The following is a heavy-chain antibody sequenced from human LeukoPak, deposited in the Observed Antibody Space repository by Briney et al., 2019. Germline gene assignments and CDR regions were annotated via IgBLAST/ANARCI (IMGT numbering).Heavy chain of an antibody. J-gene: IGHJ4*02. CDR3: AHTRIFVLGRYFDF. D-gene: IGHD2/OR15-2a*01. CDR2: IYWDDDK. CDR1: GLSLSTSGVG. V-gene: IGHV2-5*02. Sequence: SGPTLVKPTQPLTLTCSFSGLSLSTSGVGVGWIRQPPGKALEWLALIYWDDDKFYSPTLRSRLTITKDTSKNQVVLTMTNMDPVDTATYYCAHTRIFVLGRYFDFWGQGTLVTVSS.